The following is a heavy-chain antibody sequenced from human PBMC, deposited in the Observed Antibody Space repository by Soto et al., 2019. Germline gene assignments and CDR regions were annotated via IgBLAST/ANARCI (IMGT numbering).Heavy chain of an antibody. D-gene: IGHD6-6*01. CDR3: ARDFEAARNADY. CDR1: GFTFSSYA. J-gene: IGHJ4*02. CDR2: ISYDGSNK. Sequence: SGGSLRLSCAASGFTFSSYAMHWVRQAPGKGLEWVAVISYDGSNKYYADSVKGRFTISRDNSKNTLYLQMNSLRAEDTAVYYCARDFEAARNADYWGQGTLVTV. V-gene: IGHV3-30-3*01.